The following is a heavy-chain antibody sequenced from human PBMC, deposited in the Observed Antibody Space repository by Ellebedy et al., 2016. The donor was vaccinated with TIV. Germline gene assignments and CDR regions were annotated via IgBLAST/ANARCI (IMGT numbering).Heavy chain of an antibody. Sequence: GGSLRLXXAASGFTFIHYDMHWVRQVPGEGLEWIAVVGTAGDTYYPGFVKGRFTISRENAKNSVHLQMNSLRAGDTAVYYCARGGTAAVPFYHYGMDVWGQGTTVTVSS. CDR3: ARGGTAAVPFYHYGMDV. V-gene: IGHV3-13*01. CDR1: GFTFIHYD. D-gene: IGHD6-13*01. J-gene: IGHJ6*02. CDR2: VGTAGDT.